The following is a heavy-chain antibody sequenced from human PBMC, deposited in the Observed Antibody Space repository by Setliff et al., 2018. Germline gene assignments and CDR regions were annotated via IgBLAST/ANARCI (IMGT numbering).Heavy chain of an antibody. J-gene: IGHJ4*02. CDR1: GYTFINSV. V-gene: IGHV1-18*01. Sequence: ASVKVSCKASGYTFINSVISWVRQAPGQGLEWMGWIGAYTGNTNYAQKLQGRVTMTTDSSTSTAYMELRSLRSDDTAVYYCSRLVRYCTTTTCQMVSGAEVWGQGTLVTISS. D-gene: IGHD2-8*01. CDR3: SRLVRYCTTTTCQMVSGAEV. CDR2: IGAYTGNT.